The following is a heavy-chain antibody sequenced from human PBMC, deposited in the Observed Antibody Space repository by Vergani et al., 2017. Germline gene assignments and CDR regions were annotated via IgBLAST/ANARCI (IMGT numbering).Heavy chain of an antibody. CDR3: ARQGGGSYYDFDY. D-gene: IGHD1-26*01. Sequence: QLQLQESGPGLVKPSETLSLTCTVSGGSISSSSYYWGWIRQPPGKGLEWIGSIYYSVSTYYNPSLKSRVTISVDTSKNQFSLKLSSMTAAVTAVYYCARQGGGSYYDFDYWGQGTLVTVSS. V-gene: IGHV4-39*01. CDR2: IYYSVST. J-gene: IGHJ4*02. CDR1: GGSISSSSYY.